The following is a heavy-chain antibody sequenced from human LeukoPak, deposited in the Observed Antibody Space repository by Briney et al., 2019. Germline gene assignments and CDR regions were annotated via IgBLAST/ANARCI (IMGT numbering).Heavy chain of an antibody. V-gene: IGHV3-7*01. D-gene: IGHD5-24*01. Sequence: GGSLRLSCAASGLTFSSYWMSWVRQAPGKGLEWVANIKQDGSEKYYVDSVKGRFTISRDNAKNSLYLQMNSLRAEDTAVYYCARDRRGMATNFDYWGQGTLVTVSS. J-gene: IGHJ4*02. CDR3: ARDRRGMATNFDY. CDR2: IKQDGSEK. CDR1: GLTFSSYW.